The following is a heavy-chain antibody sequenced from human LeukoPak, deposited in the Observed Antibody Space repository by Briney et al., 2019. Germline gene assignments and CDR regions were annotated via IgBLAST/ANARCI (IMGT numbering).Heavy chain of an antibody. D-gene: IGHD6-13*01. CDR3: ARLSSSWYLE. CDR1: GFTFSSYA. Sequence: GGSLRLSCAASGFTFSSYAMHWVRQAPGKGLEWVAVISYDGSNKYYADSVKGRFTISRDNSKNTLYLQMNSLRAEDTAVYYCARLSSSWYLEWGQGTLVTVSS. CDR2: ISYDGSNK. J-gene: IGHJ4*02. V-gene: IGHV3-30-3*01.